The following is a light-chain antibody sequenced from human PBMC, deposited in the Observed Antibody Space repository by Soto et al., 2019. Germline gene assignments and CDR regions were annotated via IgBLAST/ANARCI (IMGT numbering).Light chain of an antibody. J-gene: IGLJ3*02. Sequence: QPVLTQSPSASASLGASVTLTCTLSSGHSSYAIAWHQQQPDKGPRYLMKLNSDGSHTKGDGIPHRFSGSSSGAERYLTISSLQSEDEADYYCQTWGTGIWVFGGGTKLTVL. CDR1: SGHSSYA. CDR2: LNSDGSH. CDR3: QTWGTGIWV. V-gene: IGLV4-69*01.